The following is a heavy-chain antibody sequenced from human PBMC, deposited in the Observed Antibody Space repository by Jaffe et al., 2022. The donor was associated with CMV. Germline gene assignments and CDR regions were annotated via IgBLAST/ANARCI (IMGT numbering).Heavy chain of an antibody. V-gene: IGHV3-23*01. J-gene: IGHJ4*02. Sequence: EVQLLESGGGLVQPGGSLRLSCAASGFTFSSYAMSWVRQAPGKGLEWVSAISGSGGSTYYADSVKGRFTISRDNSKNTLYLQMNSLRAEDTAVYYCAKDGYSSGWLPYLQQDWGQGTLVTVSS. CDR3: AKDGYSSGWLPYLQQD. CDR2: ISGSGGST. CDR1: GFTFSSYA. D-gene: IGHD6-19*01.